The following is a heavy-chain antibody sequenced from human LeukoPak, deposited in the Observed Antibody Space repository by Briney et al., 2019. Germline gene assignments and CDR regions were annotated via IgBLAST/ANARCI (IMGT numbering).Heavy chain of an antibody. CDR2: IRYDGSNK. J-gene: IGHJ4*02. CDR1: GFTFSSYA. CDR3: AKDLLFFYGGNSRIDY. Sequence: PGRSLGLSCAASGFTFSSYAMHWVRQAPGKGLEWVAFIRYDGSNKYYADSVKGRFTISRDNSKNTLYLQMNSLRAEDTAVYYCAKDLLFFYGGNSRIDYWGQGTLVTVSS. V-gene: IGHV3-30*02. D-gene: IGHD4-23*01.